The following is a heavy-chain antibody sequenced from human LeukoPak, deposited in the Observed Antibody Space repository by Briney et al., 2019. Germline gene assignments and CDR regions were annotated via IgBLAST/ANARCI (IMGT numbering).Heavy chain of an antibody. D-gene: IGHD3-22*01. Sequence: SETLSLTCTVSGGSISSYYWSWIRQPPGKVLEWIGEINHSGSTNYNPSLKSRVTISVDTSKNQFSLKLSSVTAADTAVYYCARFGTIEPYYDSSGNAFDIWGQGTMVTVSS. CDR2: INHSGST. CDR3: ARFGTIEPYYDSSGNAFDI. V-gene: IGHV4-34*01. CDR1: GGSISSYY. J-gene: IGHJ3*02.